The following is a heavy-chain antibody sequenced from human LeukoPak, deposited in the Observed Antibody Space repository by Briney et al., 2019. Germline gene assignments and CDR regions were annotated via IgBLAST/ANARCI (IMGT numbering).Heavy chain of an antibody. CDR3: ARALRITIFGVVIKYYFDY. D-gene: IGHD3-3*01. CDR1: GYTFTSYD. V-gene: IGHV1-8*01. CDR2: MNPNSANT. J-gene: IGHJ4*02. Sequence: ASVKVSCKASGYTFTSYDINWVRQATGQGLEWMGWMNPNSANTGYAQKFQGRVTMTRNTSISTAYMELSSLRSEDTAVYYCARALRITIFGVVIKYYFDYWGQGTLVTVSS.